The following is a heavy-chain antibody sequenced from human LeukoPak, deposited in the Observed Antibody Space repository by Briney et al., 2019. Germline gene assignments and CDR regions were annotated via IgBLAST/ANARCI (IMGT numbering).Heavy chain of an antibody. CDR3: ARPPVGDSSGYYFSTLMASST. J-gene: IGHJ4*02. Sequence: PGGSLRLSCAASGFTFSSYAMHWVRQAPGKGLEWVAAISYDGSNKYYADSVKGRFTISRDNSKNTLYLQMNSLRAEDTAVYYCARPPVGDSSGYYFSTLMASSTWGQGTLVTVSS. CDR1: GFTFSSYA. D-gene: IGHD3-22*01. V-gene: IGHV3-30*04. CDR2: ISYDGSNK.